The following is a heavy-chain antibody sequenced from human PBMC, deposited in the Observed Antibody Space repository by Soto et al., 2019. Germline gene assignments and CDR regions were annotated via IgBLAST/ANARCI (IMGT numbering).Heavy chain of an antibody. D-gene: IGHD1-7*01. J-gene: IGHJ4*02. Sequence: QQAPGQGLEWMGWISDHNGHTKYAQQLQGRVTMTTGTSTSTAYMELRSLRSDDTAIYYCARCANWNSASDYCGQATFVT. CDR2: ISDHNGHT. CDR3: ARCANWNSASDY. V-gene: IGHV1-18*01.